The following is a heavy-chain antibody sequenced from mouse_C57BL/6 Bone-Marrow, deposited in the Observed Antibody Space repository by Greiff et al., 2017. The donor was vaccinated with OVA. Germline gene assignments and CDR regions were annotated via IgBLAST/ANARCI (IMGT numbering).Heavy chain of an antibody. CDR3: AGRGYDYDWFAY. D-gene: IGHD2-4*01. CDR2: ISYSGST. J-gene: IGHJ3*01. Sequence: EVQVVESGPGLVKPSQSLSLTCTVTGYSITSGYDWHWIRHFPGNKLEWMGYISYSGSTNYNPSLKSRISITHDTSKNHFFLKLNSVTTEDTATYYCAGRGYDYDWFAYWGQGTLVTVSA. V-gene: IGHV3-1*01. CDR1: GYSITSGYD.